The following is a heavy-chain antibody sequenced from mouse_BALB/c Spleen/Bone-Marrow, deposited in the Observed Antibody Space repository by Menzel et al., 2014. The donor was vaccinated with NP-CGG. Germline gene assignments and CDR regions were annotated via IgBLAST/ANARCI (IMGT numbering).Heavy chain of an antibody. V-gene: IGHV1-55*01. CDR2: IYPGSGST. Sequence: VQLQQSGAELVKPGTSVKLSCKASGYNFTSYWINWVKLRPGQGLEWIGDIYPGSGSTNYNEKFKSKATLTVDTSSSTAYMQLSSLASEDSALYYCARFSQLGLLAYLGQAT. CDR1: GYNFTSYW. CDR3: ARFSQLGLLAY. J-gene: IGHJ3*01. D-gene: IGHD3-1*01.